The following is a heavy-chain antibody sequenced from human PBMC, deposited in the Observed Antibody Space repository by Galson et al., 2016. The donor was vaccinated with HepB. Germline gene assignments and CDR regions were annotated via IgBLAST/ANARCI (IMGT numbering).Heavy chain of an antibody. CDR1: GFTFRGYA. CDR2: ITAAGGVT. Sequence: SLRLSCAASGFTFRGYAMSRVRQAPGKGLEWISAITAAGGVTYYADSVKGRFTIARDNSKNTLYLEMSSLRVEDTAVYYCAKDLQVSPLWFGELFPDDWGQGTLVAVSS. D-gene: IGHD3-10*01. J-gene: IGHJ4*02. V-gene: IGHV3-23*01. CDR3: AKDLQVSPLWFGELFPDD.